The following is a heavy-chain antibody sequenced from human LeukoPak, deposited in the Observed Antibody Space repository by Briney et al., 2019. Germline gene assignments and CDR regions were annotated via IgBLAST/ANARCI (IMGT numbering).Heavy chain of an antibody. J-gene: IGHJ6*02. CDR1: GYTFTSYG. D-gene: IGHD3-3*01. V-gene: IGHV1-18*01. Sequence: ASVKVSCKASGYTFTSYGISWVRQAPGQGLEWMGWISAYNGNTNYAQKLQGRVTMTTDTSTSTAYMELRSLRSDDTAVYYCARDAVSQPEFWSGYYLDYGMDVWGQGTTVTVSS. CDR3: ARDAVSQPEFWSGYYLDYGMDV. CDR2: ISAYNGNT.